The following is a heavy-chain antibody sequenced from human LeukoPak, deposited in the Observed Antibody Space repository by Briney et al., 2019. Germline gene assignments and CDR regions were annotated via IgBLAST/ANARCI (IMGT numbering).Heavy chain of an antibody. J-gene: IGHJ3*02. CDR3: AGPLIYDILTGYQDAFDI. D-gene: IGHD3-9*01. CDR2: INPSGGST. V-gene: IGHV1-46*01. Sequence: GASVKVSCKASGYTFTSYYMHWVRQAPGQGLEWMGIINPSGGSTSYAQTFQGRVTMTRDTSTSTVYMELSSLRSEDTAVYYCAGPLIYDILTGYQDAFDIWGQGTMVTVSS. CDR1: GYTFTSYY.